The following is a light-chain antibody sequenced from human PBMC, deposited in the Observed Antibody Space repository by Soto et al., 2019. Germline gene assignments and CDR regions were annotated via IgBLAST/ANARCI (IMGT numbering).Light chain of an antibody. V-gene: IGKV1-39*01. J-gene: IGKJ1*01. CDR1: QSISNY. Sequence: DIQMTQSPSSLSASVGDRVTITCRASQSISNYLNWYQQKPGKAPNLLIYAASSLQSGVPARFSGSGSGTDFTLTISSLQPEDFATYYCQQSYSTLLTFGQGTKVEIK. CDR3: QQSYSTLLT. CDR2: AAS.